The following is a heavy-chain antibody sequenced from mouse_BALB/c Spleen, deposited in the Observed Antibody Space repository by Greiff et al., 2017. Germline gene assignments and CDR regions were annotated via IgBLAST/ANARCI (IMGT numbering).Heavy chain of an antibody. J-gene: IGHJ4*01. V-gene: IGHV5-6*01. CDR1: GFTFSSYG. Sequence: EVMLVESGGDLVKPGGSLKLSCAASGFTFSSYGMSWVRQTPDKRLEWVATISSGGSYTYYPDSVKGRFTISRDNAKNTLYLQMSSLKSEDTAMYYCARQGSFYYGKEYYAMDYWGQGTSVTVSS. CDR3: ARQGSFYYGKEYYAMDY. CDR2: ISSGGSYT. D-gene: IGHD2-1*01.